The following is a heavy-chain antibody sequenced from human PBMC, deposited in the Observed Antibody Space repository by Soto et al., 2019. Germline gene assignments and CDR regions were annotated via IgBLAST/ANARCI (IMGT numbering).Heavy chain of an antibody. CDR1: GYSFTYYV. V-gene: IGHV1-8*01. CDR2: MNPNSGNR. J-gene: IGHJ3*02. D-gene: IGHD3-9*01. CDR3: ATYRTIYPMAFDM. Sequence: ASVKVSCKASGYSFTYYVIEWVRQATGQGPEWMGWMNPNSGNRGFGQRFQGRVTMTWDTSISTAYMELSSLRSDDTAVYYCATYRTIYPMAFDMWGQGTMVTASS.